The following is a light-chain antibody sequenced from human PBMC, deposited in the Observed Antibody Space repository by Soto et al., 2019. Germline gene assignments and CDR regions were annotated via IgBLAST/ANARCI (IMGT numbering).Light chain of an antibody. CDR1: RSNLGAGYD. V-gene: IGLV1-40*01. CDR2: AND. CDR3: QYYDSSLSGVV. Sequence: QAVLTQPPSVSGAPGQRVTISCTGSRSNLGAGYDVHWYQHLPGTAPKLFIYANDNRPSGVPDRFSGSKSDTSASLAITGLQAEDEADYYCQYYDSSLSGVVFGGGTKLTV. J-gene: IGLJ2*01.